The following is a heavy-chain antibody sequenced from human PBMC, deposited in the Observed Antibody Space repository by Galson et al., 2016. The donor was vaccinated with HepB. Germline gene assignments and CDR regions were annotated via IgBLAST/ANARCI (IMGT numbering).Heavy chain of an antibody. V-gene: IGHV2-5*02. CDR1: GFSLTTSGMG. CDR3: AHSYYYGSGTSSGVFDY. CDR2: IFWDDDK. J-gene: IGHJ4*02. Sequence: PALVKPTQTLTLTCTFSGFSLTTSGMGVGWIRQAPGKALEWLAFIFWDDDKRYRPSLETRVTISKDTSNDRVVLTMTNMDPLDTATYYCAHSYYYGSGTSSGVFDYWGQGTLVAVSS. D-gene: IGHD3-10*01.